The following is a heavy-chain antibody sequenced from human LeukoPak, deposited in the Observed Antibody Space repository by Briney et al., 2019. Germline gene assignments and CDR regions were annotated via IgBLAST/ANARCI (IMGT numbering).Heavy chain of an antibody. CDR2: IYTTGSA. D-gene: IGHD3-22*01. CDR1: GGSISSYD. Sequence: SETLSLTCTVSGGSISSYDWSWIRQPAGKGLEWIGRIYTTGSANYNPSLKSRVTMSGDTSKNQLSLQLNSVTPEDTAVYYCARDRGYYDSSPFDYWGQGTLVTVSS. J-gene: IGHJ4*02. V-gene: IGHV4-4*07. CDR3: ARDRGYYDSSPFDY.